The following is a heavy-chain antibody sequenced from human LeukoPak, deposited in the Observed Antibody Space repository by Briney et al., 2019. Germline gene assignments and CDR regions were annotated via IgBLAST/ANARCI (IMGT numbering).Heavy chain of an antibody. D-gene: IGHD1-1*01. CDR2: INAGNGNT. V-gene: IGHV1-3*01. J-gene: IGHJ6*01. Sequence: GASVKVSCKASGYTFTSYAMHWVRQAPGQRLEWMGWINAGNGNTKYSQKFQGRVTITRDTSASTAYMELSSLRSEDTAVYYCARHHDGPYYXYGMDVWXQGTTVTVSS. CDR3: ARHHDGPYYXYGMDV. CDR1: GYTFTSYA.